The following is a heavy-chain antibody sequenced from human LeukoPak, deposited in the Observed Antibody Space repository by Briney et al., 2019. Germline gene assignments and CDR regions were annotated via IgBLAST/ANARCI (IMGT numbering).Heavy chain of an antibody. J-gene: IGHJ4*02. V-gene: IGHV4-39*07. Sequence: SETLSLTCTVSGGSISSSSCYWGWIRQPPGKGLEWIGSIYYSGSTYYNPSLKSRVTISVDTSKNQFSLKLSSVTAADTVVYYCVEDYCSGGSCYSGVNYWGQGTLVTVSS. CDR2: IYYSGST. CDR1: GGSISSSSCY. D-gene: IGHD2-15*01. CDR3: VEDYCSGGSCYSGVNY.